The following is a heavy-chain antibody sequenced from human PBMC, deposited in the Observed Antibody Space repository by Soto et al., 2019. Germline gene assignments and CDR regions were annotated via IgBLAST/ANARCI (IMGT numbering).Heavy chain of an antibody. J-gene: IGHJ6*02. CDR1: GGTFSSYA. CDR2: IIPIFGTA. D-gene: IGHD5-12*01. V-gene: IGHV1-69*01. CDR3: ARARNCYDWYYYYYGMDV. Sequence: QVQLVQSGAEVKQPGSSVKVSCKASGGTFSSYAISWVRQAPGQGLEWMGGIIPIFGTANYAQKFQGRVTITADESTSTAYMELSSLRSEDTAVYYCARARNCYDWYYYYYGMDVWGQGTTVTVSS.